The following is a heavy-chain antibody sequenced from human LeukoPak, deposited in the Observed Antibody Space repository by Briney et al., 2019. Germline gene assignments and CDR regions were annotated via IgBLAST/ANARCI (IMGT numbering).Heavy chain of an antibody. D-gene: IGHD3-22*01. CDR1: GFTFSSYA. CDR2: ISYDGSNK. J-gene: IGHJ4*02. Sequence: AGGSLRLSCAASGFTFSSYAMHWVRQAPGKGLEWVAVISYDGSNKYYADSVKGRFTISRDNSKNTLYLQMNSLRAEDTAVYYCARDNGFPYYYDSSGSDLDYWGQGTLVTVSS. CDR3: ARDNGFPYYYDSSGSDLDY. V-gene: IGHV3-30-3*01.